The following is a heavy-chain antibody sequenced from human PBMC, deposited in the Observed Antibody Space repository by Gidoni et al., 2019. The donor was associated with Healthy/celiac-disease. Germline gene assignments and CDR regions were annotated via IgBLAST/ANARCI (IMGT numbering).Heavy chain of an antibody. CDR1: GFVFRDHN. Sequence: VQLVQSGGGLVTPGESLRLSCSASGFVFRDHNMNWVRKIPGKGLELVSSISSRGSYLYDTDSGKGRFTISRDNAESSLSLQMNSLRAEDTGVYYCANDFDSSGPAYWGQGVLVTVSS. CDR2: ISSRGSYL. V-gene: IGHV3-21*01. D-gene: IGHD3-22*01. CDR3: ANDFDSSGPAY. J-gene: IGHJ4*02.